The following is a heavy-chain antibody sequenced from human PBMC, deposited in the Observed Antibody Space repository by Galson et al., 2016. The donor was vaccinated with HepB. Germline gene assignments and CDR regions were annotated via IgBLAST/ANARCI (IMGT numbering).Heavy chain of an antibody. D-gene: IGHD2-2*01. V-gene: IGHV5-51*01. CDR1: GYSFGSYW. CDR3: ALGSMLTSFDY. CDR2: IYPGDFDI. J-gene: IGHJ4*02. Sequence: QSGAEVKKPGESLKISCRGSGYSFGSYWIGWVRQMPGKGLEWMGIIYPGDFDIRYSPSFQGQVTISADKSFTAAYLQWTSLKASDTGMYFCALGSMLTSFDYWGLGTLVTVAS.